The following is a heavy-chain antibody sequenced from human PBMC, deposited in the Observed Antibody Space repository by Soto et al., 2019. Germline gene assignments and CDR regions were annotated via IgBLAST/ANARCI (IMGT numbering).Heavy chain of an antibody. Sequence: QVQLVQSGAEVEKPGASVKVSCKASGNTFTDYYIHWVRQAPGQGLEWMGWINLNSGDTNPAQKFQGRVTMTRDTSISTAYMELSRLRSDDTAVYYCAIDRGDSSTSWFDPWGQGTLVTVSS. J-gene: IGHJ5*02. CDR2: INLNSGDT. V-gene: IGHV1-2*02. D-gene: IGHD6-19*01. CDR3: AIDRGDSSTSWFDP. CDR1: GNTFTDYY.